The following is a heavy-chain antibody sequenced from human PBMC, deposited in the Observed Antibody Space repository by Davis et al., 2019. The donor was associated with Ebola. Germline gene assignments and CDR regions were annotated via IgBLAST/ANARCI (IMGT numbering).Heavy chain of an antibody. D-gene: IGHD3-22*01. V-gene: IGHV1-46*01. Sequence: ASVKVSCKASGYTFAAHYIHWVRQAPGQGLEWMGMINPNDGRTIYAQKFQGRVTVTRDTSTTTVYMDLSSLRSEDTAVYFCATSVQNYFDISDSRYYFDYWGQGTLVTVSS. CDR2: INPNDGRT. CDR3: ATSVQNYFDISDSRYYFDY. J-gene: IGHJ4*02. CDR1: GYTFAAHY.